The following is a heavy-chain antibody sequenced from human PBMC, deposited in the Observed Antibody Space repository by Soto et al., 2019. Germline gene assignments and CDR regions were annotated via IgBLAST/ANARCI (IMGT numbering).Heavy chain of an antibody. CDR2: ISATGGGT. Sequence: GGSLRLSCAASGFKFSNYAMSWVRQAPGKGLEWVSLISATGGGTYYADSVKGRFTISRDNSHNTLYLQVHSLTAEDTAVYYCAKDRRAEGNSSFYCYCWGQGGQVTISS. CDR1: GFKFSNYA. J-gene: IGHJ4*02. D-gene: IGHD2-21*01. CDR3: AKDRRAEGNSSFYCYC. V-gene: IGHV3-23*01.